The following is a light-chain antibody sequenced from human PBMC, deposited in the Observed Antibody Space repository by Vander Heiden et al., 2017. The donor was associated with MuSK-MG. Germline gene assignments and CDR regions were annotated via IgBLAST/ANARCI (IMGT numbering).Light chain of an antibody. CDR3: QQSDSTPST. V-gene: IGKV1-39*01. CDR2: AAS. J-gene: IGKJ2*01. Sequence: DIHMTESPSSLSASVGDRVTITCRASQSISSYLNWYQQKPGKAPKLLIYAASSLQSGVPSRFSGSGPGTDFTLTISRLQPADFATYYCQQSDSTPSTFGQGTKLEIK. CDR1: QSISSY.